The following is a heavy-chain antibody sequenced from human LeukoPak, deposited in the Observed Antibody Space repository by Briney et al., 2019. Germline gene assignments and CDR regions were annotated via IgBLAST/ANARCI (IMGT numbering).Heavy chain of an antibody. V-gene: IGHV3-7*01. J-gene: IGHJ5*02. CDR1: GFTFSSYW. Sequence: GGSLRLSCAASGFTFSSYWMSWVLQAPGKALERVANIKQDGSEKYYVDSVKGRFTISRDNAKNSLYLQMNSLRAEDTAVYYCARDDCSSISCYHNWFDPWGQGTLVTVSS. CDR3: ARDDCSSISCYHNWFDP. D-gene: IGHD2-2*01. CDR2: IKQDGSEK.